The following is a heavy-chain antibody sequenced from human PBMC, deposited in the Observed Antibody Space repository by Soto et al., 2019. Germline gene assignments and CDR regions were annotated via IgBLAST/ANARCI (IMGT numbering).Heavy chain of an antibody. J-gene: IGHJ5*02. Sequence: GASVKVSCKASGYTFTTYAIHWVRQAPGQGLEWMGWINAGNGNTEFSERFRGRVTITRDTSASTAHMELTGLTSEDTAVYYCARRSKSAGWLDPWGQGTLVTVSS. CDR2: INAGNGNT. CDR3: ARRSKSAGWLDP. V-gene: IGHV1-3*01. CDR1: GYTFTTYA.